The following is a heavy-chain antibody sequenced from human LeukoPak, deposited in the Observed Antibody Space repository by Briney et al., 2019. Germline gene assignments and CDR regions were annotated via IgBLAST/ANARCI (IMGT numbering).Heavy chain of an antibody. CDR1: GFSVSSKY. J-gene: IGHJ4*02. Sequence: PGGSPRLSCEASGFSVSSKYMNWVRQAPGKGLEWVSVIYLDGKADYADSVKGRFTISRDDSKNTMYLQMNSLTDEDTAVYYCARDAEASLANWGQGTLVTVS. D-gene: IGHD2-21*01. V-gene: IGHV3-66*01. CDR2: IYLDGKA. CDR3: ARDAEASLAN.